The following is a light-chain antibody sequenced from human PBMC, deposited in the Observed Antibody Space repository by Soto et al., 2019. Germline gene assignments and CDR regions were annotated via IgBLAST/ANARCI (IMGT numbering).Light chain of an antibody. CDR2: GAS. CDR1: QSISSSF. V-gene: IGKV3-20*01. Sequence: DIVLTQSPGTLSLSPGQRATLSCRASQSISSSFLAWYQQKPGQAPRLLIYGASSRATGIPDRFSGSGSGTDFTLTISRLEPEDFAVYYCQQCGSSPETFGQWTRWIS. J-gene: IGKJ1*01. CDR3: QQCGSSPET.